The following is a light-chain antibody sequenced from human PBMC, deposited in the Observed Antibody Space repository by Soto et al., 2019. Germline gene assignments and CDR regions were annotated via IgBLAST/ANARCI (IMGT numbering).Light chain of an antibody. Sequence: DIQMTQSPSSLSASVGDRVTMTCQASQDINKFLNWYQQKPGKAPKLLIYDASTLETGVPSRFSGSGSGTPFTFTISSLQPDDIATYCCQQFDHLFTFGGGTKVEIK. CDR3: QQFDHLFT. CDR1: QDINKF. J-gene: IGKJ4*01. V-gene: IGKV1-33*01. CDR2: DAS.